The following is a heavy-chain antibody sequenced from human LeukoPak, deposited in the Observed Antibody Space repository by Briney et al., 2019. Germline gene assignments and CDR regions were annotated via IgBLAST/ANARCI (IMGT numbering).Heavy chain of an antibody. CDR2: IYLSGST. V-gene: IGHV4-30-2*01. J-gene: IGHJ3*02. Sequence: PSQTLSLTCAVSGGSISSGGYSWSWIRQPPGKGLEWIGYIYLSGSTYYNPSLKSRVTISVDRSKNQFSLKLSSVTAADTAVYYCARSVVTAMNAFDIWGQGTMVTVSS. CDR3: ARSVVTAMNAFDI. CDR1: GGSISSGGYS. D-gene: IGHD2-21*02.